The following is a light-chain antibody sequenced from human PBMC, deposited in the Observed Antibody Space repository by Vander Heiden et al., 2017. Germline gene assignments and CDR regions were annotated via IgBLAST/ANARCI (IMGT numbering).Light chain of an antibody. V-gene: IGLV1-40*01. CDR2: DNN. CDR1: IGAGYD. CDR3: QSYDSSLSDSVV. J-gene: IGLJ2*01. Sequence: QSVLTQPPSVSGAPGQRVTIPCTNIGAGYDVHWYRQLPGTAPTLLIYDNNNRPSGVPDRFSASKSVTSASLAITGLQAEDEADYYCQSYDSSLSDSVVFGGGTKLTVL.